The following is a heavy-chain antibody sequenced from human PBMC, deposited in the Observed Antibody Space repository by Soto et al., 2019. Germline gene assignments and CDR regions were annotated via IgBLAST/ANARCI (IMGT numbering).Heavy chain of an antibody. CDR2: IYSNGRT. CDR3: TSGVNWNDVSDY. J-gene: IGHJ4*02. Sequence: LSLTCTVSGGSISSYYWTWIRQPPGKGLEWIGYIYSNGRTNYNPSLKSRVTISVDTSKNQFSLKLRSVTAADTAVYYCTSGVNWNDVSDYWGQGTLVTVSS. D-gene: IGHD1-20*01. CDR1: GGSISSYY. V-gene: IGHV4-59*01.